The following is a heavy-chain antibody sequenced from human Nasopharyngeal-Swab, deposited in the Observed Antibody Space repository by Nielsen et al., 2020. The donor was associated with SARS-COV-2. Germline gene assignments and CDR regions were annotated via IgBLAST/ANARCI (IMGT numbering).Heavy chain of an antibody. CDR1: GFTFGSYT. CDR3: AKDMAAGYFFDF. CDR2: IRGSGITT. V-gene: IGHV3-23*01. D-gene: IGHD6-13*01. J-gene: IGHJ4*02. Sequence: GGSLRLSCEASGFTFGSYTMNWVRQAPGKGLEWVSAIRGSGITTYYADSVKGRFTISRDNSKNTVYLQMDSLRAEDAAIYYCAKDMAAGYFFDFWGQGTLVTVSS.